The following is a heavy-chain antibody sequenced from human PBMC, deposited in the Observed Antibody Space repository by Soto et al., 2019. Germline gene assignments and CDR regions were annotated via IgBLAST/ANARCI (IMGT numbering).Heavy chain of an antibody. J-gene: IGHJ4*02. Sequence: QVQLVQSGAEVKKPGASVKVSCKASGYTFTSYAMHWVRQAPGQRLEWMGWINAGNGNTNYSQKFQGRVTITRDTFASTAYMELSSLRSEDTAVYYCARGDGSYYFDYWGQGTLVTVSS. CDR2: INAGNGNT. D-gene: IGHD3-10*01. V-gene: IGHV1-3*01. CDR1: GYTFTSYA. CDR3: ARGDGSYYFDY.